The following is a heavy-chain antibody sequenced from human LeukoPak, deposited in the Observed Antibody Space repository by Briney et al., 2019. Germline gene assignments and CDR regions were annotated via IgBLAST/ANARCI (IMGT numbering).Heavy chain of an antibody. Sequence: GGSLRLSCAASGFTFSSYAMHWVRQAPGKGLEWVAVISYDGSNKYYADSVKGRFTISRDNSKNTLYLQMNSLRAEDTAVYYCAKDSLPYIPAAGTVYWGQGILVTVSS. D-gene: IGHD6-13*01. CDR2: ISYDGSNK. CDR3: AKDSLPYIPAAGTVY. J-gene: IGHJ4*02. V-gene: IGHV3-30*04. CDR1: GFTFSSYA.